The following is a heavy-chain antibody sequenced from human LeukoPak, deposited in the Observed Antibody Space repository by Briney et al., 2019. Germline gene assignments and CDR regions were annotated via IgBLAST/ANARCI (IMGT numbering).Heavy chain of an antibody. Sequence: EASVKVSCKASGYTFTGYYMHWVRQAPGQGLEWMGWIDPNSGGTNYAQKFQGRVTMTRDTSISTAYMELSRLRSDDTAVYYCARLDETEYFQHWGQGNLVTVSS. J-gene: IGHJ1*01. CDR3: ARLDETEYFQH. V-gene: IGHV1-2*02. CDR1: GYTFTGYY. CDR2: IDPNSGGT.